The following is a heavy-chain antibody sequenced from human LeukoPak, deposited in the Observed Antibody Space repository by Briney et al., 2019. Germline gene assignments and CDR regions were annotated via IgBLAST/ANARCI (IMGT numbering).Heavy chain of an antibody. Sequence: GGSLRLSCVASGFSLGAYAMHWVRQARGKGLEWVSHINADGGRTYYADAVKGRFTISRDNSKDSLYLQMTGLRAEDSAAYYCATWAFYHDLDVWGRGTTVTVSS. CDR1: GFSLGAYA. CDR3: ATWAFYHDLDV. CDR2: INADGGRT. J-gene: IGHJ6*02. D-gene: IGHD3-3*01. V-gene: IGHV3-43*02.